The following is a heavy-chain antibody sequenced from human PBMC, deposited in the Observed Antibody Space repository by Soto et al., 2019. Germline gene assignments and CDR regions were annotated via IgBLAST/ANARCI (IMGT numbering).Heavy chain of an antibody. J-gene: IGHJ6*02. Sequence: SETLSLTCTFSGGSISTYYWSWIRQPAGKGLEWIGRVYTSGGTNYNPSLKSRVTMSRDTSKKQFFLSLSSVTAADTAVYYCARGSSAGDDYVQSFWAQGSSVLVSS. CDR3: ARGSSAGDDYVQSF. V-gene: IGHV4-4*07. D-gene: IGHD4-17*01. CDR1: GGSISTYY. CDR2: VYTSGGT.